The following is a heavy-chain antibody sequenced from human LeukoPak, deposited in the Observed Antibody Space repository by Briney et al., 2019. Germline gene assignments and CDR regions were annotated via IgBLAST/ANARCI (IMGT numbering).Heavy chain of an antibody. Sequence: SETLSLTCAVYGGSFSGYYWSSIRQPPGKGLEWIGEINHSGSTNYNPSLKSRVTISVDTSKNQFSLKLSSVTAADTAVYYCARGASYDILTGYYSYYFDYWGQGTLVTVSS. CDR1: GGSFSGYY. CDR2: INHSGST. J-gene: IGHJ4*02. V-gene: IGHV4-34*01. CDR3: ARGASYDILTGYYSYYFDY. D-gene: IGHD3-9*01.